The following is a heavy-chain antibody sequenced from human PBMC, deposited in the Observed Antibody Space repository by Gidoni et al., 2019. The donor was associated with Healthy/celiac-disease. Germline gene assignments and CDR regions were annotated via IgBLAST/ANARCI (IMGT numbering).Heavy chain of an antibody. Sequence: EVQLVQSGAEVKKPGESLKISCKGSGYSFTSYWIGWVRQMPGKGLAWMGIIYPGDSDTRYSPSFQGQVTISADKSISTAYLQWSSLKASDTAMYYCARRKPGYCSSTSCYTGFDYWGQGTLVTVSS. V-gene: IGHV5-51*03. J-gene: IGHJ4*02. CDR3: ARRKPGYCSSTSCYTGFDY. CDR2: IYPGDSDT. CDR1: GYSFTSYW. D-gene: IGHD2-2*02.